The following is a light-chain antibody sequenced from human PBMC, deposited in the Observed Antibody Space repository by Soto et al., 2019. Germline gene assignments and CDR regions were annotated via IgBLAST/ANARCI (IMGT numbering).Light chain of an antibody. CDR1: SSDVGGYNY. J-gene: IGLJ1*01. Sequence: QSALTQPASVSGSPGQSITISCTGSSSDVGGYNYVSWYQQYPGKAPSLMIYDGSNRPSWVSDRFSGSKSGNTASLTIAGLQAEDDAHYYCSSYTSSYIYVCGTGTKVTVL. CDR3: SSYTSSYIYV. CDR2: DGS. V-gene: IGLV2-14*03.